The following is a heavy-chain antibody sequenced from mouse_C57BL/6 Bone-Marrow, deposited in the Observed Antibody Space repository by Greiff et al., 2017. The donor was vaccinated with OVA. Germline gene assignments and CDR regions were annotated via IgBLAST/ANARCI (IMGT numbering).Heavy chain of an antibody. D-gene: IGHD2-4*01. CDR1: GFTFSDYG. J-gene: IGHJ4*01. CDR2: ISSGSSTI. CDR3: ARPYDYDGRDAMDY. Sequence: EVKLVESGGGLVKPGGSLKLSCAASGFTFSDYGMHWVRQAPEKGLEWVAYISSGSSTIYYADTVKGRFTISRDNAKNTLFLQMTSLRSEDTAMYYCARPYDYDGRDAMDYWGQGTSVTVSS. V-gene: IGHV5-17*01.